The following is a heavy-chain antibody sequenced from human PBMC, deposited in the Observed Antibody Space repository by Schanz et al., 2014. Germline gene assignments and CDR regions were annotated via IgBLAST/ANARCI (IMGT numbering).Heavy chain of an antibody. CDR2: IWYDGSNK. Sequence: QVQLVESGGGVVQPGRSLRLSCAASGFTFSSYAMHWVRQAPGKGLEWVAVIWYDGSNKDYADSVKGRFTISRDNSKNTLYLQMNSLRAEDTAVYYCVRDTDYHFDYWGQGTLVTVSS. D-gene: IGHD4-17*01. V-gene: IGHV3-33*08. J-gene: IGHJ4*02. CDR3: VRDTDYHFDY. CDR1: GFTFSSYA.